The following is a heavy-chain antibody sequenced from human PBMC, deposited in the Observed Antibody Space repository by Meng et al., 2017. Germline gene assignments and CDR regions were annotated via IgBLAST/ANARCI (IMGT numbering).Heavy chain of an antibody. CDR2: INHSGST. J-gene: IGHJ4*02. D-gene: IGHD6-19*01. V-gene: IGHV4-34*01. CDR1: GGSFSGYY. Sequence: ESLKISCAVYGGSFSGYYWSWIRQPPGKGLEWIGEINHSGSTNHNPSLKSRVTISVDTSKNQFSLKLSSVTAADTAVYYCARGSKGYSSGWYKYWGQGTLVTVSS. CDR3: ARGSKGYSSGWYKY.